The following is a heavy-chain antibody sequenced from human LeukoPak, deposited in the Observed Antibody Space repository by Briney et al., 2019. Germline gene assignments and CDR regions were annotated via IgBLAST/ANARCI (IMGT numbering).Heavy chain of an antibody. D-gene: IGHD5-12*01. V-gene: IGHV3-13*01. J-gene: IGHJ6*02. CDR1: GFTFSSYD. CDR3: ARGNWLGVYYYGMDV. CDR2: IGTAGDT. Sequence: GGSLRLSCAASGFTFSSYDMHWVRQATGKGLEWVSAIGTAGDTYYPGSVKGRFTISRENAKNSSYLQMNSLRAGDTAVYYCARGNWLGVYYYGMDVWGQGTTVTVSS.